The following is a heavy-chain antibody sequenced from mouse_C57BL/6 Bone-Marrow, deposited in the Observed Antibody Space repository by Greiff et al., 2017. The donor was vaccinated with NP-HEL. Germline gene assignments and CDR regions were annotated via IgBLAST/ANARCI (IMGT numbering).Heavy chain of an antibody. Sequence: QVQLKESGPGLVKPSQSLFLTCSITGFPITSGYYWIWIRQSPGKPLEWMGYITHSGETFYNPSLQSPISITRETSKNQFFLQLNSVTTEDTAMYYCAGDPEPSWFAYWGQGTLVTVSA. CDR1: GFPITSGYY. V-gene: IGHV12-3*01. J-gene: IGHJ3*01. CDR3: AGDPEPSWFAY. CDR2: ITHSGET.